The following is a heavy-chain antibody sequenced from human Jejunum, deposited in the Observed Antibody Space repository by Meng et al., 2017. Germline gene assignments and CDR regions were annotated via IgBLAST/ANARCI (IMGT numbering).Heavy chain of an antibody. J-gene: IGHJ4*02. CDR3: ARGGYYSFDY. CDR1: GGSISSVYW. Sequence: QAQLHASGPGLVKPSDTLSLTCAVSGGSISSVYWWTWDRQSPGKGLEWIGEIYHSGSTNYNPSLKSRVTISVDKSKNQFSLKLTSVTAADTAVYYCARGGYYSFDYWGQGTLVTVSS. D-gene: IGHD5-18*01. V-gene: IGHV4-4*02. CDR2: IYHSGST.